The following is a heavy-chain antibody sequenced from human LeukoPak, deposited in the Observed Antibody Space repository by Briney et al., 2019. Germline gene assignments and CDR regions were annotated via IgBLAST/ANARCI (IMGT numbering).Heavy chain of an antibody. CDR2: IESDESIR. D-gene: IGHD1-26*01. V-gene: IGHV3-30*02. J-gene: IGHJ5*02. CDR3: TKNAGRREGWFDP. CDR1: GLTFRRYG. Sequence: QSGGSLRLSCAASGLTFRRYGMHWVRQTPGKGLEWVAFIESDESIRQYADLVKGRFTISRDNSKNMLYLQMNSLTTEDTAMYYYTKNAGRREGWFDPWGQGTLVTVSS.